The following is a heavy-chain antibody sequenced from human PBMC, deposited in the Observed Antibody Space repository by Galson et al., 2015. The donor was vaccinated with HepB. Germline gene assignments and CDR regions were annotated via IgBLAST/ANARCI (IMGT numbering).Heavy chain of an antibody. CDR3: ASGGECSGGGCYEGF. CDR1: GGTFSSYG. J-gene: IGHJ1*01. V-gene: IGHV1-69*10. D-gene: IGHD2-15*01. Sequence: SVKVSCKVFGGTFSSYGINWVRQAPGQGLEWVGGIIPDIGDGRYAQKFKGRVTITADKATTTAYMELDSLTFEDTAMYYCASGGECSGGGCYEGFWGQGTLVTVSS. CDR2: IIPDIGDG.